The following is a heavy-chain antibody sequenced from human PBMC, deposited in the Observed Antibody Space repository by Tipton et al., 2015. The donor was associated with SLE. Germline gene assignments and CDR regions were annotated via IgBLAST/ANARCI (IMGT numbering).Heavy chain of an antibody. CDR3: AREVYSGSYYYYYGMEV. CDR1: GYTFTSYG. CDR2: ISTYNGNT. J-gene: IGHJ6*04. V-gene: IGHV1-18*01. D-gene: IGHD3-10*01. Sequence: QSGAKVKKPGASVKVSCKASGYTFTSYGISWVRQAPGQGLEWMGWISTYNGNTHYAQNLQGRVTMTTYTSTSTAYMELRSLRSDDTAGYYCAREVYSGSYYYYYGMEVWGKGTTETIS.